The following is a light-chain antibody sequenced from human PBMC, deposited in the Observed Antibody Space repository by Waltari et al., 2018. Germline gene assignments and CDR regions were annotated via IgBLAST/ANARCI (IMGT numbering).Light chain of an antibody. CDR3: CSYAGSSTLVV. V-gene: IGLV2-23*02. Sequence: QSALTQPASVSGSPGQSITISCTGTSSDVGSYNLVSWYQQHPGKSPKLRICGVSTRPSGVSNRFSGSKSGNTASLTISGLQAEDEADYYCCSYAGSSTLVVFGGGTKLTVL. CDR1: SSDVGSYNL. J-gene: IGLJ2*01. CDR2: GVS.